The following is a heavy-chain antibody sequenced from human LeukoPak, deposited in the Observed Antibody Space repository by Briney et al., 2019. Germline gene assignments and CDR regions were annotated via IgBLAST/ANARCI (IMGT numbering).Heavy chain of an antibody. Sequence: EASVKVSCKASGYTFTSYDINWVRQATGQGLEWMGWMNPNSGNTGYAQKFQGRVTITRNTSISTAYMELSSLRSEDTAVYYCAVDSSGYDAFDIWGQGTMVTVSS. CDR2: MNPNSGNT. D-gene: IGHD3-22*01. J-gene: IGHJ3*02. CDR1: GYTFTSYD. CDR3: AVDSSGYDAFDI. V-gene: IGHV1-8*03.